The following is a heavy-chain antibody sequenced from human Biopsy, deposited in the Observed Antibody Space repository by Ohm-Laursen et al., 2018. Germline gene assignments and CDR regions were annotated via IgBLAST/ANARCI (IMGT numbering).Heavy chain of an antibody. D-gene: IGHD3-22*01. Sequence: SVILSLTCPVSGGSISNNNYYWGWIRQPPGKGLEWIGSIFYRGSTHYKPSLKSRVNISVDTSKNQFSLKLNSVTAADTAVYYCARDYDTSGYYYVSWGQGTLVTVSS. CDR2: IFYRGST. V-gene: IGHV4-39*01. CDR1: GGSISNNNYY. CDR3: ARDYDTSGYYYVS. J-gene: IGHJ5*02.